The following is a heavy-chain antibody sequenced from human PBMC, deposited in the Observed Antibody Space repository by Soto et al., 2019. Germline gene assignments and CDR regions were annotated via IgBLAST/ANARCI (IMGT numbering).Heavy chain of an antibody. Sequence: QITLKESGPTLVEPTQTLTLSCSFSGFSLSTSGMGVAWIRQPPGKALEWLALIYWDEDKRYRSSLRTRLTITKVTSKNQVLLTMTNVDPVDTATYFCARDFWSAYDYWGQGILVTVSS. J-gene: IGHJ4*02. D-gene: IGHD3-3*01. CDR3: ARDFWSAYDY. CDR2: IYWDEDK. CDR1: GFSLSTSGMG. V-gene: IGHV2-5*02.